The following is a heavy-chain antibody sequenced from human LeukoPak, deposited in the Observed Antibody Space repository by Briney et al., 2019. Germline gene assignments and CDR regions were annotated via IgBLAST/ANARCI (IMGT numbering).Heavy chain of an antibody. V-gene: IGHV3-66*02. CDR1: GFTVSSNY. CDR3: ARVCPVGAATRGGFDY. D-gene: IGHD1-26*01. J-gene: IGHJ4*02. CDR2: IYSGGST. Sequence: GGSLRLSCAASGFTVSSNYMSWVHQAPGKGLEWVSVIYSGGSTYYADSVKGRFTISRDNSKNTLYLQMNSLRAEDTAVYYCARVCPVGAATRGGFDYWGQGTLVTVSS.